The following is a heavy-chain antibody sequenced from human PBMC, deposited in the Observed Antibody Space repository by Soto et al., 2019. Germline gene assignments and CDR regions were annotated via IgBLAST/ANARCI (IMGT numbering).Heavy chain of an antibody. Sequence: QVQLVQSGAEVKKPGSSVKVSCKASGGTFSSYTISWVRQAPGQGLEWMGRIIPILGIANYAQKFQGRVTITADKSTSTAYMELSSLRSEDTAVYYCARGDSSGYYYVFDYWGQGTLVTVSS. CDR1: GGTFSSYT. J-gene: IGHJ4*02. CDR3: ARGDSSGYYYVFDY. CDR2: IIPILGIA. D-gene: IGHD3-22*01. V-gene: IGHV1-69*02.